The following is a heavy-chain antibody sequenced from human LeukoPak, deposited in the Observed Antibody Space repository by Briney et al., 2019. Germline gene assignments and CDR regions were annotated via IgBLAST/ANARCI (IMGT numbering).Heavy chain of an antibody. CDR3: ARDAAGGSGWYYYYYGMDV. CDR1: GFTFSSYW. Sequence: GGSLRLSCAASGFTFSSYWMSWVRQAPGKGLEWVANIKQDGSEKYYVDSVKGRFTISRDNAKNSLYPQMNSLRAEDTAVYYCARDAAGGSGWYYYYYGMDVWGQGTTVTVSS. D-gene: IGHD6-19*01. J-gene: IGHJ6*02. V-gene: IGHV3-7*03. CDR2: IKQDGSEK.